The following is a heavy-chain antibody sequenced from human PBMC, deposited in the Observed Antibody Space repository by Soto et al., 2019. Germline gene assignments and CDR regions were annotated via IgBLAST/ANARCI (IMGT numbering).Heavy chain of an antibody. D-gene: IGHD2-2*01. CDR2: IYSGGSS. CDR3: ARDSRIVATPAMGSVGFDP. Sequence: GGSLRLSCAASGFTVSNSYMSWVRQAPGKGLEWVSVIYSGGSSYYADSVKGRFTISRDNAKSSLFLQMNGLRAEDTAVYYCARDSRIVATPAMGSVGFDPWGQGTLVTVSS. J-gene: IGHJ5*02. V-gene: IGHV3-66*01. CDR1: GFTVSNSY.